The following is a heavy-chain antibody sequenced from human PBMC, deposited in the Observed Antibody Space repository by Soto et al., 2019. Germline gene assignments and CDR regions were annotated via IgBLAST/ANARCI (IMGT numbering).Heavy chain of an antibody. CDR3: AKGQHCSTTSCYFYYYGVDV. D-gene: IGHD2-2*01. V-gene: IGHV3-30*18. CDR1: GFTFSSYG. CDR2: ISYDGSNK. J-gene: IGHJ6*02. Sequence: QVQLVESGGGVVQHGRSLRLSCAASGFTFSSYGMHWVRQAPGKGLEWVAVISYDGSNKYYADSVKGRLTISRDNSKNTLYLQINSLRAEDTAVYYCAKGQHCSTTSCYFYYYGVDVWGQGTTVAVSS.